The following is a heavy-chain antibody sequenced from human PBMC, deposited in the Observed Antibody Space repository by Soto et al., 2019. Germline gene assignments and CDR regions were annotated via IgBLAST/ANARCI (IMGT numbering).Heavy chain of an antibody. CDR3: TTGRYDFWSGYEVRFDY. Sequence: GGSLRLSCAASGFTFSNAWMSWVRQAPGKGLEWVGRIKSKTDGGTTDYAAHVKGRFTISREYSKTKLYLQMNSLKNKDTAVYYGTTGRYDFWSGYEVRFDYWGQGTLVTVSS. J-gene: IGHJ4*02. D-gene: IGHD3-3*01. CDR2: IKSKTDGGTT. V-gene: IGHV3-15*01. CDR1: GFTFSNAW.